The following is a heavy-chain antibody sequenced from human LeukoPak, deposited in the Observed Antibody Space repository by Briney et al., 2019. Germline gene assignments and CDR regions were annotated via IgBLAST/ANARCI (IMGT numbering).Heavy chain of an antibody. J-gene: IGHJ5*02. CDR1: GDSISSYY. Sequence: SETLSLTCTVSGDSISSYYWSWIRQPPGKGLEWIGYIYYTGSTNYNPSLKSRVTISVDTSKNQFSLKLSSVTAADTAVYYCARQRDMATSAQWFDPWGQGTLVTVSS. D-gene: IGHD5-24*01. CDR2: IYYTGST. V-gene: IGHV4-59*08. CDR3: ARQRDMATSAQWFDP.